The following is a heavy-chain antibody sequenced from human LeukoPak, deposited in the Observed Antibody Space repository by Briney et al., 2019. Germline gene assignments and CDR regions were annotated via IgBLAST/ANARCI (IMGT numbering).Heavy chain of an antibody. V-gene: IGHV4-61*09. Sequence: PSETLSLTCTVSGGSVNSGSYYWAWIRQPAGKGLQWLGHIYTSGNTSYNPSLKSRLSISVDTSKHQFSLNLSSVSAADTAVYYCARDGREIAGTYLPGLDPWGQGTLVTVSS. D-gene: IGHD2-21*01. J-gene: IGHJ5*02. CDR1: GGSVNSGSYY. CDR3: ARDGREIAGTYLPGLDP. CDR2: IYTSGNT.